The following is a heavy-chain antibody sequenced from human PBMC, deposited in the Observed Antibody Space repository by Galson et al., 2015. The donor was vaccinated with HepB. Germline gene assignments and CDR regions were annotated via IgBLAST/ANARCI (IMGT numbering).Heavy chain of an antibody. CDR3: ARGDGRGYDFWSGYYTFPAGMDV. CDR2: IIPILGIA. D-gene: IGHD3-3*01. CDR1: GGTFSSYA. V-gene: IGHV1-69*04. Sequence: SVKVSCRASGGTFSSYAISWVRQAPGQGLEWMGRIIPILGIANYAQKFQGRVTITADKSTSTAYMELSSLRSEDTAVYYCARGDGRGYDFWSGYYTFPAGMDVWGKGTTVTVSS. J-gene: IGHJ6*04.